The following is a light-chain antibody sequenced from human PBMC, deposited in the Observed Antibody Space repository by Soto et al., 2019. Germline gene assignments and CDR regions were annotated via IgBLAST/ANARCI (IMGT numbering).Light chain of an antibody. CDR3: CSKAGTSTAV. Sequence: QSALTQPRSVSGSPGQSVTLSCTGTSSDVGGYHYVSWYQHHPGKAPKIIIYDVNKRPSGVPDRFSGSKSGNTASLTISGLQAEDEADYYCCSKAGTSTAVFGGGTKLTVL. J-gene: IGLJ2*01. V-gene: IGLV2-11*01. CDR2: DVN. CDR1: SSDVGGYHY.